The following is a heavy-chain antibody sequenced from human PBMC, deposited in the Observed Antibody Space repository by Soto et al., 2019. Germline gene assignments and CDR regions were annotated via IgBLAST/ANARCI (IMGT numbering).Heavy chain of an antibody. V-gene: IGHV4-39*01. D-gene: IGHD4-17*01. J-gene: IGHJ6*03. CDR1: GSSISSSSYY. CDR3: ARQDADYVEYYHYYMDV. Sequence: QLQLQESGPGLVKPSETLSLTCTVSGSSISSSSYYWGWIRQPPGKGLEWIGSIYYSGITYYNPPLKSRVTISADTSKNQFSLKLRSVTAADTAVYYCARQDADYVEYYHYYMDVWGKGTTVTVSS. CDR2: IYYSGIT.